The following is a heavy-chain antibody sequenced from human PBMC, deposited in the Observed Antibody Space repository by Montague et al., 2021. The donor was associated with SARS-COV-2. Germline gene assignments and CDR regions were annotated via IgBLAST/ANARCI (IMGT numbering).Heavy chain of an antibody. J-gene: IGHJ4*02. V-gene: IGHV4-34*01. CDR2: INHSGSA. Sequence: SETLSLTCAVYGGSFNDYYWSWIRQAPGKGLEWIGEINHSGSAKYNPSLRSRVTISVDKSKNQFSLNLHSVTAAETAVYYCARISGKLVLLWGQGTLVTVSS. CDR3: ARISGKLVLL. D-gene: IGHD6-6*01. CDR1: GGSFNDYY.